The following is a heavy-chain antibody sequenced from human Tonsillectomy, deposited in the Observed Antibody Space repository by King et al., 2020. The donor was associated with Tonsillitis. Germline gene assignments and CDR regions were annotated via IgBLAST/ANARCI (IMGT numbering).Heavy chain of an antibody. J-gene: IGHJ4*02. CDR1: GYRFTSYW. D-gene: IGHD2-15*01. CDR2: IYPDDSDT. V-gene: IGHV5-51*01. Sequence: QLVQSGAEVKKPGESLKISCKGSGYRFTSYWIGWVRQMPGKGLEWMGIIYPDDSDTRYSPSFQGRVTISVDLSISTVYLEWSSLEASDTATYYCARHPVTILEDRDDLWGQGTLVTVSS. CDR3: ARHPVTILEDRDDL.